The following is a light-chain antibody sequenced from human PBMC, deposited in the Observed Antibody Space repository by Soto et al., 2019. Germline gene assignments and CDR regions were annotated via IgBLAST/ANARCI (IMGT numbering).Light chain of an antibody. CDR1: QSVSSSY. CDR3: QQYGSSPVT. V-gene: IGKV3-20*01. CDR2: GAS. Sequence: EIVLTPSPGTLSLSPGERATLSCRASQSVSSSYLAWYKQKPGQAPKLIIYGASSRATGTPDRFSGSGSGTDFTLTISRLEPEDFAVYYCQQYGSSPVTFGQGTKGDIK. J-gene: IGKJ1*01.